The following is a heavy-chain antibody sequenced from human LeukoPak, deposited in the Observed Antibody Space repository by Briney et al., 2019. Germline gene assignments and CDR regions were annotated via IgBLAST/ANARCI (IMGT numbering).Heavy chain of an antibody. Sequence: ASVKVSCKVSGYTFTDYYMHWVQQAPGKGLEWMGLVDPEGSETIYAEKFQGRVTITADTSTDTAYMEPSSLRSEDTAVYYCARDIRGYCSSTSCYPRGDYYYYYMDVWRKGTTVTVSS. D-gene: IGHD2-2*01. CDR3: ARDIRGYCSSTSCYPRGDYYYYYMDV. CDR1: GYTFTDYY. CDR2: VDPEGSET. V-gene: IGHV1-69-2*01. J-gene: IGHJ6*03.